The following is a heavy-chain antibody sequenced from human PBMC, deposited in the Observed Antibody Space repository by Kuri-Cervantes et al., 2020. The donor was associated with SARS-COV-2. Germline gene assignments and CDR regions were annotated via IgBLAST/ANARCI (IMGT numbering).Heavy chain of an antibody. D-gene: IGHD3-10*01. J-gene: IGHJ6*02. Sequence: GGSLRLSCAASGFTFSSYEMNWVRQAPGKGLEWFSYISSSGSTRYYADSVKCLFTISRDNAKNSQYLQMNSLRAEDTAVYYVARDMVRGVPEIYYYYGMDVWGQGTTVTVSS. CDR1: GFTFSSYE. V-gene: IGHV3-48*03. CDR3: ARDMVRGVPEIYYYYGMDV. CDR2: ISSSGSTR.